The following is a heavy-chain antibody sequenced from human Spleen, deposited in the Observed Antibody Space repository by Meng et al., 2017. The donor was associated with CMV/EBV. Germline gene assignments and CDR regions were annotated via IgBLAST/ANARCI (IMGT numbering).Heavy chain of an antibody. V-gene: IGHV4-39*07. D-gene: IGHD2-15*01. Sequence: SETLSLTCTVSGGSISAGDYWGWIRQPPGKGLEWIGTIYYSGNTDYNPSLKSRVTISVDTSKDQFSLKLSSVTAADTAVYYCTKVASSVLNWFDPWGQGALVTVSS. CDR1: GGSISAGDY. J-gene: IGHJ5*02. CDR2: IYYSGNT. CDR3: TKVASSVLNWFDP.